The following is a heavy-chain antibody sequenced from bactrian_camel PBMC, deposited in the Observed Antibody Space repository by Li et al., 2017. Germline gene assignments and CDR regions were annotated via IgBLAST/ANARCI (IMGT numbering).Heavy chain of an antibody. D-gene: IGHD5*01. CDR2: ISSDGTS. Sequence: HVQLVESGGGSVQAGGSLRLSCEASVNFADDDMGWYRQASENECELVATISSDGTSSYADFVKGRFTISLDTAKSTLYLQMDSLRVEDTAVYYCAPDLRPPLRVFDQRDYWGQGTQVTVS. CDR1: VNFADDD. CDR3: APDLRPPLRVFDQRDY. J-gene: IGHJ4*01. V-gene: IGHV3S55*01.